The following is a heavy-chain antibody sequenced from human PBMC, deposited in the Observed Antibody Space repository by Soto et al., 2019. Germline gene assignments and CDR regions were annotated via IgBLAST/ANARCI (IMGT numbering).Heavy chain of an antibody. CDR3: ARDPVGATAGY. J-gene: IGHJ4*02. D-gene: IGHD1-26*01. CDR2: ISYDGSNK. CDR1: GFTFSSYA. Sequence: QVPLVESGGGVVQPGRSLRLSCAASGFTFSSYAMHWVRQAPGKGLEWVAVISYDGSNKYYADSVKGRFTISRDNSKNTLYLQMNSLRAEDTAVYYCARDPVGATAGYWGQGTLVTVSS. V-gene: IGHV3-30-3*01.